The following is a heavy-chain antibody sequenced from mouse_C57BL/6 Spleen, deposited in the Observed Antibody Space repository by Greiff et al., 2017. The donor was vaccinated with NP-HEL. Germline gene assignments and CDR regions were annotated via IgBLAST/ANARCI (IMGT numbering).Heavy chain of an antibody. Sequence: DVKLVESGGGLVKPGGSLKLSCAASGFTFSDYGMHWVRQAPEKGLEWVAYISSGSSTIYYADTVKGRSTISRDNANNTMFLQLTSLRSEDAAMYYCARDYCGSGYWYFDVWGTGTTVTVSS. CDR3: ARDYCGSGYWYFDV. CDR2: ISSGSSTI. CDR1: GFTFSDYG. D-gene: IGHD1-1*01. V-gene: IGHV5-17*01. J-gene: IGHJ1*03.